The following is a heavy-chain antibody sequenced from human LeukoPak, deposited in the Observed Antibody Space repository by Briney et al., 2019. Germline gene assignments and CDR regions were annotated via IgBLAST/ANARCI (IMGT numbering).Heavy chain of an antibody. D-gene: IGHD1-26*01. V-gene: IGHV4-39*07. Sequence: SETLSLTCTVSAGSISSNSYYWGWIRQPPGKGLEWIGSISYSGSTNYNPSLKSRVTISVDTSKNQFSLKLSSVTAADTAVYYCARGGSYDHFDYWGQGTLVTVSS. CDR3: ARGGSYDHFDY. CDR2: ISYSGST. CDR1: AGSISSNSYY. J-gene: IGHJ4*02.